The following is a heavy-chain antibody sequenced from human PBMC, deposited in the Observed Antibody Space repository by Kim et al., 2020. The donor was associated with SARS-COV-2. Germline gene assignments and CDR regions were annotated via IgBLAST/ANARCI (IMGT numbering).Heavy chain of an antibody. CDR2: INHSGST. CDR1: GGSFSGYY. J-gene: IGHJ4*02. CDR3: ARAWHSSSCVIDY. Sequence: SETLSLTCAVYGGSFSGYYWSWIRQPPGKGLEWIGEINHSGSTNYNPSLKSRVTISVDTSKNQFSLKLSSVTAADTAVYYCARAWHSSSCVIDYWGQGTLVTVSS. D-gene: IGHD6-13*01. V-gene: IGHV4-34*01.